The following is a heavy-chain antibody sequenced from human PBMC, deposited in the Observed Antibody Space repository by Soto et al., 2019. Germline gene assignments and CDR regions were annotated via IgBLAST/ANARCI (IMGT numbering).Heavy chain of an antibody. CDR1: GFTFSSYA. CDR2: ISYDGSNK. D-gene: IGHD3-16*01. J-gene: IGHJ4*02. Sequence: GGSLRLSCAASGFTFSSYAMHWVRQAPGKGLEWVAVISYDGSNKYYADSATGRFTISIDNSKNTLYLQMNSLRAEDTAVYYCARAIRNVIDYWGQGTLVTVSS. V-gene: IGHV3-30-3*01. CDR3: ARAIRNVIDY.